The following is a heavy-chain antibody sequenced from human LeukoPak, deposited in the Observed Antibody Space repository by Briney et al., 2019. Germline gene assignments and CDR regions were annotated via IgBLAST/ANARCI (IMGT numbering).Heavy chain of an antibody. CDR2: IYYSGST. CDR1: GGSISSDVYY. Sequence: SQTLSLTCTVSGGSISSDVYYWSWIRQHPGKGLEWIGYIYYSGSTYYNPSLKSRVIISVDTSKNQFSLKLSSVTATDTAVYYCARGEGYNFPYYFDYWGQGTLVTVSS. J-gene: IGHJ4*02. D-gene: IGHD5-24*01. V-gene: IGHV4-31*03. CDR3: ARGEGYNFPYYFDY.